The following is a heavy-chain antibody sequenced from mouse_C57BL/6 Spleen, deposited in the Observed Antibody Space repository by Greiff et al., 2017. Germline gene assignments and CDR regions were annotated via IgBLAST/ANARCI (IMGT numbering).Heavy chain of an antibody. CDR2: IYPGGGYT. V-gene: IGHV1-63*01. CDR1: GYTFTNYW. Sequence: QVQLQQSGAELARPGTSVKMSCKASGYTFTNYWIGWAKQRPGHGLEWIGDIYPGGGYTNYNQKFKGKATLTADKSSSTAYMQFSSLTSEDSAIYYCARRYGSSLWYFDVWGTGTTVTVSS. D-gene: IGHD1-1*01. J-gene: IGHJ1*03. CDR3: ARRYGSSLWYFDV.